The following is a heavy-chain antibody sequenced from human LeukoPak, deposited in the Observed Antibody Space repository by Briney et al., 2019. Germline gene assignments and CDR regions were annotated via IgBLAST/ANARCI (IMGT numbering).Heavy chain of an antibody. CDR1: GFTFGDYG. CDR3: TGSFGELTFFDY. CDR2: IRSKTYGGTT. D-gene: IGHD3-10*01. J-gene: IGHJ4*02. Sequence: GGSLRLSCTASGFTFGDYGMSWVRQAPGKGLEWVGYIRSKTYGGTTEYAASVKGRFTISRDDSKSIAYLQMNSLKTEDTAVYYCTGSFGELTFFDYWGQGTLVTVSS. V-gene: IGHV3-49*04.